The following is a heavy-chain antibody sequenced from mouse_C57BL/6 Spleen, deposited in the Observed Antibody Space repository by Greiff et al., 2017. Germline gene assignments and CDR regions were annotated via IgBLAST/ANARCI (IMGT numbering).Heavy chain of an antibody. Sequence: EVQLVESGGGLVKPGGSLKLSCAASGFTFSSYAMSWVRQTPEKRLEWVATISDGGSYTYYPDNGKGRFTISRDNAKNNLYLQMSHLKSEDTAMYYCARTQSTMVTTTSSYYFDYWGQGTTLTVSS. J-gene: IGHJ2*01. CDR1: GFTFSSYA. D-gene: IGHD2-2*01. CDR3: ARTQSTMVTTTSSYYFDY. V-gene: IGHV5-4*01. CDR2: ISDGGSYT.